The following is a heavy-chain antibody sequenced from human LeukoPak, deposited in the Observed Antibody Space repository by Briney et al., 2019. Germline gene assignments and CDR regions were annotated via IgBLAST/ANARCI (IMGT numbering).Heavy chain of an antibody. J-gene: IGHJ5*02. CDR2: IYHSGST. V-gene: IGHV4-30-2*01. Sequence: PSETLSLTCTVSGGSISSGGYYWSWIRQPPGKGLEWIGYIYHSGSTYYNPSLKSRVTISVDRSKNQLSLKLSSVTAADTAVYYCARGVPVAGTGFDPWGQGTLVTVSS. CDR1: GGSISSGGYY. D-gene: IGHD6-19*01. CDR3: ARGVPVAGTGFDP.